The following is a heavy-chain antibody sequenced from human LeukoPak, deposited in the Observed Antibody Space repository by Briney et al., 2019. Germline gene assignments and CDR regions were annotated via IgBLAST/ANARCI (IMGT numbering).Heavy chain of an antibody. D-gene: IGHD3-10*02. CDR1: GFTFSAYE. CDR3: AELGITMIGGV. Sequence: PGGSLRLSCAASGFTFSAYEMNWVRQAPGKGLEWVSYISSSGSTIYYADSVKGRFTVSRDNAKNSLYLQMNSLRAEDTAVYYCAELGITMIGGVWGKGTTVTISS. J-gene: IGHJ6*04. V-gene: IGHV3-48*03. CDR2: ISSSGSTI.